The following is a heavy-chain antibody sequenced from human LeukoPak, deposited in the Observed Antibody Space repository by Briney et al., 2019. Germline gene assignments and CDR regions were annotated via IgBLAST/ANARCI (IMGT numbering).Heavy chain of an antibody. CDR2: INHSGST. CDR1: GGSFSGYY. Sequence: SETLSLTCAVYGGSFSGYYWSWIRQPPGKGLEWIGEINHSGSTNYNPSLTSRVTISVDTSKNQFSLKLSSVTAADTAVYYCARRTNDSSGSRVDYWGQGTLVTVSS. D-gene: IGHD3-22*01. V-gene: IGHV4-34*01. CDR3: ARRTNDSSGSRVDY. J-gene: IGHJ4*02.